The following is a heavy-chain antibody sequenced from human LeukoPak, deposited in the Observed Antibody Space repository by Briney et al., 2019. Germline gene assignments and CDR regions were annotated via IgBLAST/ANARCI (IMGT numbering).Heavy chain of an antibody. V-gene: IGHV3-30*04. Sequence: GGSLRLSCAASGFTFSSYAMHWVRQAPGKGLEWVAVISYDGSNKYYADSVKGRFTISRDNAKNSLYLQMNSLRAEDTALYYCAKDIEDSGYDSSFDYWGQGTLVTVSS. CDR1: GFTFSSYA. D-gene: IGHD5-12*01. CDR2: ISYDGSNK. CDR3: AKDIEDSGYDSSFDY. J-gene: IGHJ4*02.